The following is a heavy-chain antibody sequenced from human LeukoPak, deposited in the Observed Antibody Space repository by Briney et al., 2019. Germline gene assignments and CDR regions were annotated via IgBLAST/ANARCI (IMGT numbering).Heavy chain of an antibody. CDR2: ISSSGSSI. Sequence: GGSLRLSCAASGFTFSDYYMSWIRQAPGKGLEWVSYISSSGSSIHYADSVKGRFTISRDNAKNSLYLQMSSLRADDTAIYYCVRDPSCSGGGCYYYYGMDVWGQGTTVTVSS. J-gene: IGHJ6*02. CDR3: VRDPSCSGGGCYYYYGMDV. D-gene: IGHD2-15*01. CDR1: GFTFSDYY. V-gene: IGHV3-11*04.